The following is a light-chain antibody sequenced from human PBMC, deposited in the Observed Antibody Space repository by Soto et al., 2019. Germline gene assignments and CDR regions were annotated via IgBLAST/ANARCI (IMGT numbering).Light chain of an antibody. CDR2: GAS. CDR1: QTVSSSY. V-gene: IGKV3-20*01. Sequence: EIVLTQSPGTLSMSPGERATLSCRASQTVSSSYLAWYRQKPGQAPRILIHGASTRAYGIPDRFSGSGSGTDFTLTISRLEPEDFAVYYCQQYGNSPMYSFGQGTELEIK. CDR3: QQYGNSPMYS. J-gene: IGKJ2*03.